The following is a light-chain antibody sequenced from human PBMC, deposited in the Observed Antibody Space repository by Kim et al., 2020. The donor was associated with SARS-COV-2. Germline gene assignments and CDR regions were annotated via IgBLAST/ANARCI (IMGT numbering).Light chain of an antibody. CDR2: VNSDGSH. J-gene: IGLJ3*02. CDR1: GGHSSYA. CDR3: QTWGAGIRV. V-gene: IGLV4-69*01. Sequence: QPVLTQSPSASASLGGSVKLTCTLSGGHSSYAIAWHQQQPGKGPRYLMKVNSDGSHTKGDGIPDRFSGSSSGAERYLTISSLQSEDEADYYCQTWGAGIRVFAGGTQLTVL.